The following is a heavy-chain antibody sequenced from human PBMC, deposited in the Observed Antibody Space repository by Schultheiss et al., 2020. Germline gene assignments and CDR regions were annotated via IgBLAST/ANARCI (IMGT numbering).Heavy chain of an antibody. CDR1: GGSISSGDYY. V-gene: IGHV4-30-4*01. CDR2: IYYSGST. D-gene: IGHD3-22*01. J-gene: IGHJ6*02. CDR3: ARDLYYDSSGYPSYYGMDV. Sequence: SETLSLTCTVSGGSISSGDYYWSWIRHPPGKGLEWIGYIYYSGSTYYNPSLKSRVTISVDTSKNQFSLKLSSVTAADTAVYYCARDLYYDSSGYPSYYGMDVWGQGTTVTVSS.